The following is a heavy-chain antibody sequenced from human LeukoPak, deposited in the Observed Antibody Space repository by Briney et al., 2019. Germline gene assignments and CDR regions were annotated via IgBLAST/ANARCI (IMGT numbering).Heavy chain of an antibody. V-gene: IGHV3-21*01. CDR2: ISSSSSYI. Sequence: GVSLRLSCAASGFTFNSYSMNWLRQAPGKGLEGVSSISSSSSYIYYADSVKGRFTISRYNSKNKLYLQMNSLRDEDTAVYYCAKGSAASNNWFDPWGQGTLVTVSS. D-gene: IGHD6-25*01. CDR3: AKGSAASNNWFDP. J-gene: IGHJ5*02. CDR1: GFTFNSYS.